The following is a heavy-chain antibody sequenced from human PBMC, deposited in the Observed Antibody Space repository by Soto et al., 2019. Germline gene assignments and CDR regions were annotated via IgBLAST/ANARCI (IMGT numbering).Heavy chain of an antibody. D-gene: IGHD3-16*01. CDR1: GFSFSTFE. Sequence: EVQLLESGGGLVQPGGSLRLSCAASGFSFSTFEMSWVRQAPGRGLEWVSFISDDSSRTYYADAVKGRFTISRDNSKYRLYLQMNSLTGEDTAVYACVKGGWLDFWGQGTLVTVSS. CDR3: VKGGWLDF. CDR2: ISDDSSRT. J-gene: IGHJ5*01. V-gene: IGHV3-23*01.